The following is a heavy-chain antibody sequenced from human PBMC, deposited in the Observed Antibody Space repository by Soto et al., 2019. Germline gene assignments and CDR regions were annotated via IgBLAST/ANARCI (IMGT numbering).Heavy chain of an antibody. CDR3: AKYRDYGHYANGNYFDY. J-gene: IGHJ4*02. CDR2: VSGSGGST. Sequence: EVHLLESGGGLVQPGGSLRLSCAASGFTFSIYAMTWVRQAPGKGLEWVSAVSGSGGSTYYADSVKGRFTISRDNSKNTLYQQMNSLRAEDTAVYYCAKYRDYGHYANGNYFDYWGQGTLVTVSS. V-gene: IGHV3-23*01. CDR1: GFTFSIYA. D-gene: IGHD4-17*01.